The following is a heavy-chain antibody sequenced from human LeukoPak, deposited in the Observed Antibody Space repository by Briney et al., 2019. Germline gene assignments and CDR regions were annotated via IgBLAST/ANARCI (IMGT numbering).Heavy chain of an antibody. Sequence: SETLSLTCTVSGGSISSYYWSWIRRPAGKGLEWIGRIYTSGSTNYNPSLKSRVTMSVDTSKNQFSLKLSSVTAADTAVYYCARSPLGGGSYYFDYWGQGTLVTVSS. J-gene: IGHJ4*02. V-gene: IGHV4-4*07. CDR3: ARSPLGGGSYYFDY. CDR1: GGSISSYY. CDR2: IYTSGST. D-gene: IGHD1-26*01.